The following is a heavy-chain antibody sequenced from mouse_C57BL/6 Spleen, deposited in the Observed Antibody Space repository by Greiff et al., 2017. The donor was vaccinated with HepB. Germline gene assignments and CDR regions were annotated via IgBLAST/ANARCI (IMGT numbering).Heavy chain of an antibody. CDR2: INPNNGGT. CDR1: GYTFTDYY. D-gene: IGHD4-1*01. Sequence: EVQLQQSGPELVKPGASVKISCKASGYTFTDYYMNWVKQSHGKSLEWIGDINPNNGGTSYKQKFKGKATLTVDKSSSTAYMELRSLTSEDSAVYYCARYWDVDDDGGQGTTLTVSS. V-gene: IGHV1-26*01. J-gene: IGHJ2*01. CDR3: ARYWDVDDD.